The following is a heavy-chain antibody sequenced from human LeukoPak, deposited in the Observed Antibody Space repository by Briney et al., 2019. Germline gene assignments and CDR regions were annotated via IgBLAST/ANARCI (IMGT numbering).Heavy chain of an antibody. Sequence: GSLRLPCAASGFTFNSHAISWVRQAPGKGPGLGPAISGSGDSIYYADSVKGRFTISRDKSKNTLYLQMNSLRVEDTAVYYCAKGRSSDYPYYFDYWGQGTLVTVSS. CDR1: GFTFNSHA. V-gene: IGHV3-23*01. D-gene: IGHD3-22*01. CDR2: ISGSGDSI. CDR3: AKGRSSDYPYYFDY. J-gene: IGHJ4*02.